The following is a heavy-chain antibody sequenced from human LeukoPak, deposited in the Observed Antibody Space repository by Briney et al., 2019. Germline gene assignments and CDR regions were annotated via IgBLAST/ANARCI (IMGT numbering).Heavy chain of an antibody. CDR3: TRVGYIDEGIDY. V-gene: IGHV3-7*04. CDR2: IKQDGSKK. D-gene: IGHD5-24*01. J-gene: IGHJ4*02. CDR1: GFPFSSYW. Sequence: GGSLRLSCVASGFPFSSYWMTWVRQAPGKGLEWVANIKQDGSKKSYVDSVRGRFTISRDNAKNSLYLQMNSLRVEDTAIYYCTRVGYIDEGIDYWGQGTLVTVSS.